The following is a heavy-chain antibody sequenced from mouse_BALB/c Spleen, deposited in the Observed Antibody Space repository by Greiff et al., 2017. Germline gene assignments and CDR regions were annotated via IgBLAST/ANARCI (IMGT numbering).Heavy chain of an antibody. CDR1: GYSITSDYA. D-gene: IGHD3-1*01. J-gene: IGHJ4*01. CDR2: ISYSGST. V-gene: IGHV3-2*02. Sequence: VQLKESGPGLVKPSQSLSLTCTVTGYSITSDYAWNWIRQFPGNKLEWMGYISYSGSTSYNPSLKSRISITRDTSKNQFFLQLNSVTTEDTATYYCARRPARARAMDYWGQGTSVTVSS. CDR3: ARRPARARAMDY.